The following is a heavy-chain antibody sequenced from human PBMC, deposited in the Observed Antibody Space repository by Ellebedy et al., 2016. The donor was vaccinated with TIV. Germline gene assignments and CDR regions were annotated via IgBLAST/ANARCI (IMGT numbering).Heavy chain of an antibody. Sequence: GESLKISCAASGFTFSSYVMHWVRQAPGQGLEWVAALSNDGRDEYYADSVKGRFAISGDNFKNTLSLQMSNLETEDTAIYYCARPQNRFGFLYFFDAWGQGTLVTVSS. CDR1: GFTFSSYV. CDR3: ARPQNRFGFLYFFDA. D-gene: IGHD5-18*01. CDR2: LSNDGRDE. J-gene: IGHJ4*02. V-gene: IGHV3-30*09.